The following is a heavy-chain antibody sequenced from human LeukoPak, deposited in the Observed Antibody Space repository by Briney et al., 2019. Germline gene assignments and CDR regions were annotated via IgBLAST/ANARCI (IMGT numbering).Heavy chain of an antibody. CDR1: GGPFRGFF. D-gene: IGHD4-23*01. CDR2: ISHSGSS. Sequence: SETLSLTCAVYGGPFRGFFWSWIRQAPGKGLEWIGEISHSGSSNYNPSLKSRITISVDTSKSQFFLRLTSVTAADTAVYYCARGLRWWGQGTLATVSS. V-gene: IGHV4-34*01. J-gene: IGHJ4*02. CDR3: ARGLRW.